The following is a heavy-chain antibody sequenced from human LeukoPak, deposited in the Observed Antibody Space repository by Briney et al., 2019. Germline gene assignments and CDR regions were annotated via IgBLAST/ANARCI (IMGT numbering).Heavy chain of an antibody. J-gene: IGHJ3*01. CDR2: MYYTGST. CDR1: GGSISRYY. Sequence: SETLSLTWNVSGGSISRYYWNWIRHSPGKGLEWIGHMYYTGSTNYNPSLRSRVFISVDTSKNQVSLNLNSVTAADTAVYYCVGEKSFFGEGVWGHGKMVTVSS. D-gene: IGHD3-10*01. CDR3: VGEKSFFGEGV. V-gene: IGHV4-59*12.